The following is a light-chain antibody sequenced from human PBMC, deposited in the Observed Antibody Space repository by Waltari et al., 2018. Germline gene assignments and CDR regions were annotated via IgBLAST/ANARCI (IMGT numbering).Light chain of an antibody. J-gene: IGKJ1*01. V-gene: IGKV2-30*02. CDR2: KVS. CDR1: QSLVHSDGNTY. Sequence: DVVMTRSPLSLPVTLGQPASISCRSSQSLVHSDGNTYLNWFQQRPGQSPRRLIYKVSNRDSGVPDRFSGSGSGTDFTLKISRVEAEDVGVYYCMQGTHWPWTFGQGTKVEIK. CDR3: MQGTHWPWT.